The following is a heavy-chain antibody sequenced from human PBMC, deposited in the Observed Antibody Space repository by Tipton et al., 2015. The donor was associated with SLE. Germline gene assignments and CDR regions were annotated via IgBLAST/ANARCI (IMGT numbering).Heavy chain of an antibody. CDR2: IYYSGST. D-gene: IGHD2-21*01. J-gene: IGHJ2*01. CDR1: GDSITSSDFS. Sequence: TLSLTCSVSGDSITSSDFSWGWIRQPPGEGLESIGNIYYSGSTSYNPSLKSRVTISVDTSRNQFSLKLSSVTAADTAVYFCARGGGGVIIFIADWHFDLWGRGTLVTVSS. CDR3: ARGGGGVIIFIADWHFDL. V-gene: IGHV4-39*07.